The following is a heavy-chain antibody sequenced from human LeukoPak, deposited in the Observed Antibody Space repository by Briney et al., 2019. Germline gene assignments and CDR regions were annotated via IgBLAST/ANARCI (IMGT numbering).Heavy chain of an antibody. CDR2: INTNTGNP. J-gene: IGHJ4*02. CDR3: ARERPLIPGYTYYYSEY. CDR1: GYTFTTYA. Sequence: ASVKVSCKASGYTFTTYALNRVRQAPGQGLEWMGWINTNTGNPTYAQGFTGRFVFSLDTSVSTAYLQISSLKTEDTAVYYCARERPLIPGYTYYYSEYWGQGTLVTASS. V-gene: IGHV7-4-1*02. D-gene: IGHD5-18*01.